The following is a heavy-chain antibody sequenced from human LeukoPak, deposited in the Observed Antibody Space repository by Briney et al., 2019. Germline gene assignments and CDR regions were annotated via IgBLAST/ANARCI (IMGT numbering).Heavy chain of an antibody. Sequence: ASVKVSCNASGYTFTGYYMHWVRQAPGQGLEWMGRINPNTGGTNYAQKFQGRVTMTRDTSISTAYMELSRLRSDDTAVYYCARGSTARYYYDSSGYYRGAVDYWGQGTLVTISS. J-gene: IGHJ4*02. V-gene: IGHV1-2*06. D-gene: IGHD3-22*01. CDR2: INPNTGGT. CDR3: ARGSTARYYYDSSGYYRGAVDY. CDR1: GYTFTGYY.